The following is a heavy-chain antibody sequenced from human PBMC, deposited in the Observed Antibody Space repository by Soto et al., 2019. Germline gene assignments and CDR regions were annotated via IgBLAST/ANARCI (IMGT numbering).Heavy chain of an antibody. CDR1: GFSFDDFA. J-gene: IGHJ5*02. CDR2: ITWNSVST. Sequence: PGGSLRLSCVASGFSFDDFAMHWVRQAPGKGLEWISGITWNSVSTDYANSVKGRFTVSRDNAKNSLYLQMSSLTTEDTALYFCAKERVRFLDAWGQGTLVTAPQ. D-gene: IGHD3-3*01. CDR3: AKERVRFLDA. V-gene: IGHV3-9*01.